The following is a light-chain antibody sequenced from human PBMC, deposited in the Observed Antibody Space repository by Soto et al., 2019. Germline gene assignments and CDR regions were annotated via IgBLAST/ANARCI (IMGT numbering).Light chain of an antibody. V-gene: IGKV2-28*01. CDR1: HSLLHSDGKTY. CDR2: LGS. CDR3: MQALQNRT. Sequence: DIVMTQTPLSLSVTAGQPASIAFNSVHSLLHSDGKTYLYWYLQKPGQSPQLLIYLGSNRASGVPDRFSGSGSGTDFTLKISRVEAEDVGVYYCMQALQNRTFGQGTKVDIK. J-gene: IGKJ1*01.